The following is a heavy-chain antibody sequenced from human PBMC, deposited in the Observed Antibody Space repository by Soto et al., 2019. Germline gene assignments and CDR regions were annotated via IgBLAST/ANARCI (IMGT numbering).Heavy chain of an antibody. D-gene: IGHD2-15*01. J-gene: IGHJ6*02. CDR3: ARDEDPVLLAHPAYGMDV. Sequence: TGGSLILSCAASGFTFSSYSMDWVRQAPGKGLEWVSYISSSSSTIYYADSVKGRFTISRDNAKNSLYLQMNSLRDEDTAVYYCARDEDPVLLAHPAYGMDVWGQGTTVTVSS. CDR1: GFTFSSYS. CDR2: ISSSSSTI. V-gene: IGHV3-48*02.